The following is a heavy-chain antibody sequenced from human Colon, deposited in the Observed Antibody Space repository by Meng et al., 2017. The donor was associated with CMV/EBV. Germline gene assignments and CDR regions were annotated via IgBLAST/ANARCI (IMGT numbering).Heavy chain of an antibody. Sequence: GESLKISCVASGFTFSTYEMNWVRQAPGKGLEWIAYISGPSSTIYYADSVKGRFTISRDNAKNSLFLQMDSLRAEDTAVYYCARDPSSGGSDYWGQGTLVTVSS. CDR1: GFTFSTYE. CDR2: ISGPSSTI. D-gene: IGHD2-15*01. J-gene: IGHJ4*02. V-gene: IGHV3-48*03. CDR3: ARDPSSGGSDY.